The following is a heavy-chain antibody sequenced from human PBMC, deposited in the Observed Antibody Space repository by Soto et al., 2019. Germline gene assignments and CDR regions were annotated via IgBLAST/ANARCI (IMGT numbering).Heavy chain of an antibody. CDR2: ISYDGSNK. Sequence: GGALRLSCADSGFTFSSYGMHWVRQAPGKGLEWGAGISYDGSNKYYADSVKGRFTISRDNSKNTLYLQMNSLRAEDTAVYYCAKESFDYGDYYYGMDVWGQGTTVTVSS. CDR1: GFTFSSYG. CDR3: AKESFDYGDYYYGMDV. D-gene: IGHD4-17*01. J-gene: IGHJ6*02. V-gene: IGHV3-30*18.